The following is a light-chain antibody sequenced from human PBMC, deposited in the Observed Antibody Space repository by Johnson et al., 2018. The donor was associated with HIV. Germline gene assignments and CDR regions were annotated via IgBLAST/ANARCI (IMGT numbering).Light chain of an antibody. CDR3: GAWDSSLSAYV. CDR1: TSTLGNNY. CDR2: DNN. V-gene: IGLV1-51*01. Sequence: QLVLTQPPSVSAAPGQKVTISCSGRTSTLGNNYVSWYQVLPGTAPKLLIYDNNKRPSGIPDRFSGSRSGTSATLDITGLQTGDEADYYCGAWDSSLSAYVFATETKVTVL. J-gene: IGLJ1*01.